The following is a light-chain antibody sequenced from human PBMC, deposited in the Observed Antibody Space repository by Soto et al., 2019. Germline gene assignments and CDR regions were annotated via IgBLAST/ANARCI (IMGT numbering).Light chain of an antibody. V-gene: IGKV2-28*01. J-gene: IGKJ2*01. CDR2: LGS. Sequence: EIVMTQSPLSLPVTPGEPASISCRSSQSLLHSNGYNYLDWYLQKPGQSPQVLIYLGSNRASGVPDRFSGSESGTDFTLKISRVEAEDVGVYYCMQALQTPRTFGQGTKLEIK. CDR1: QSLLHSNGYNY. CDR3: MQALQTPRT.